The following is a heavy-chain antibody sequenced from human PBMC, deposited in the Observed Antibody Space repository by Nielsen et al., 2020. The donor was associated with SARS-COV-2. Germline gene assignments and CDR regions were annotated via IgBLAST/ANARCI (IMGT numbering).Heavy chain of an antibody. CDR1: GFTFSSYS. V-gene: IGHV3-48*01. CDR3: ARDLDSSSWYGEDNWFDP. CDR2: ISSSSSTI. J-gene: IGHJ5*02. Sequence: GESLKISCAASGFTFSSYSMNWVRQAPGKGLEWVSYISSSSSTIYYADSVKGRFTISRDNAKNSLYLQMNSLGAEDTAVYYCARDLDSSSWYGEDNWFDPWGQGTLVTVSS. D-gene: IGHD6-13*01.